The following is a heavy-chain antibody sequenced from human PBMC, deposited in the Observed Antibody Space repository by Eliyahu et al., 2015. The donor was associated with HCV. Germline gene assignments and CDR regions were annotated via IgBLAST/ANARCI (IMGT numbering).Heavy chain of an antibody. CDR2: IKQDGSEK. J-gene: IGHJ4*02. CDR3: ARDLVGYSSGWYDY. D-gene: IGHD6-19*01. V-gene: IGHV3-7*01. Sequence: EVQLVESGGGLVQPGGSLRLSCAAXXFTFSSYWMSXVRQAPGKGXEWVANIKQDGSEKYYVDSVKGRFTISRDNAKNSLYLQMNSLXAEDTAVYYCARDLVGYSSGWYDYWGQGTLVTVSS. CDR1: XFTFSSYW.